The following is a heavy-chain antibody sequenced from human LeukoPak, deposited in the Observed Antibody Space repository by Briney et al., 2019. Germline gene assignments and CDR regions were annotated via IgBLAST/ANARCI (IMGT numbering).Heavy chain of an antibody. Sequence: SETLSLTCSVSGGSISGYYWTWIRQPAGKGLEWIGRVYTSGSTHYNPSLKTRLTMSVDTSKNQFSLRLSSVTAADTAVYYCARLITGTTTAFDIWGQGTMVTVSS. CDR2: VYTSGST. D-gene: IGHD1-7*01. CDR1: GGSISGYY. V-gene: IGHV4-4*07. CDR3: ARLITGTTTAFDI. J-gene: IGHJ3*02.